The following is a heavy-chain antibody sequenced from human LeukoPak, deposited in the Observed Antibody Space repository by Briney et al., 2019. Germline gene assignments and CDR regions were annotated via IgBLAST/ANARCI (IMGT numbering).Heavy chain of an antibody. CDR1: GFTIHDHA. Sequence: GRSLRLSCVGSGFTIHDHAMHWVRQAPGKGLEWVSGIDWNSGRIGYADSVKGRFTISRDNAKNTLYLQMNSLRAEDTAVYYCARDGDRNYYDSSGYFDYWGQGTLVTVSS. CDR3: ARDGDRNYYDSSGYFDY. J-gene: IGHJ4*02. D-gene: IGHD3-22*01. V-gene: IGHV3-9*01. CDR2: IDWNSGRI.